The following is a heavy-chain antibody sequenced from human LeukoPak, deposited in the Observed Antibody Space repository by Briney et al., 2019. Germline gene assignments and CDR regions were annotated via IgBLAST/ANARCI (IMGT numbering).Heavy chain of an antibody. Sequence: GASVKVSCKASGYTFTGYYMHWVRQAPGQGLEWMGWINPNSGGTNYAQKFQGRVTMTRDTSISTAYMELSRLRSDDTAVYYCARSPITMVRGVRFRNWFDPWGQGTLVTVSS. CDR2: INPNSGGT. V-gene: IGHV1-2*02. CDR1: GYTFTGYY. D-gene: IGHD3-10*01. J-gene: IGHJ5*02. CDR3: ARSPITMVRGVRFRNWFDP.